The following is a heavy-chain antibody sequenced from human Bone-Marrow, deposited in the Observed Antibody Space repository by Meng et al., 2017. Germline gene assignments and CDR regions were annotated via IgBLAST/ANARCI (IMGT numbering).Heavy chain of an antibody. D-gene: IGHD2-2*01. Sequence: QVQLQESGPRLVKPSGTLSLTGTVSGGSISGSSWWTWVRQPPGKGLEWIGEIYHTGSTNYNPSLKSRVTISVDKSKNQFSLKLSSVTAADTAVYYCARGYCSTTNCNWFDPWGQGTLVTVSS. J-gene: IGHJ5*02. CDR1: GGSISGSSW. CDR3: ARGYCSTTNCNWFDP. V-gene: IGHV4-4*02. CDR2: IYHTGST.